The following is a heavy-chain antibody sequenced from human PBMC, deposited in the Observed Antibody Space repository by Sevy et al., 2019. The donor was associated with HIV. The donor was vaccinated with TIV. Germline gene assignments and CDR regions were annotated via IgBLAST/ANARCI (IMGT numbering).Heavy chain of an antibody. Sequence: GGYLRLSCAASGFTFSSYGMHWVRQAPGKGLEWVAVIWYDGSNKYYADSVKGRFTISRDNSKNTLYLQMNSLGAEGAAVYYCASEDGDGRLFDYWGQGTLVTVSS. J-gene: IGHJ4*02. CDR2: IWYDGSNK. CDR3: ASEDGDGRLFDY. V-gene: IGHV3-33*01. D-gene: IGHD3-16*01. CDR1: GFTFSSYG.